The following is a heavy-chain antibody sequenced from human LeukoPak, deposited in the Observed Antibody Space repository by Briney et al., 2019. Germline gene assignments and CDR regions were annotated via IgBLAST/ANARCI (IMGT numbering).Heavy chain of an antibody. J-gene: IGHJ4*02. D-gene: IGHD4-23*01. CDR1: GGSISSYY. CDR2: IYYSGST. V-gene: IGHV4-59*01. CDR3: AREDYGGNLGGFDY. Sequence: PSETLSLTCTVSGGSISSYYWSWLRQPPGKGLEWIGYIYYSGSTNYNPSLKSRVTISVDTSKNQFSLKLSSVTAADTAVYYCAREDYGGNLGGFDYWGQGTLVTVSS.